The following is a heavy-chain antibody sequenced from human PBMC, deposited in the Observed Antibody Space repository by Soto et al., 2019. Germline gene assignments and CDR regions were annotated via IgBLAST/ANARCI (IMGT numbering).Heavy chain of an antibody. Sequence: GGSLRLSCAASGFTFSSYAMSWVRQAPGKGLEWVSAISGSGGSTYYADSVKGRFTISRDNSKNTLYLQMNSLRAEDTAVYYCAKDGEPYNWNYDAFDIWGQGTMVTVSS. CDR3: AKDGEPYNWNYDAFDI. CDR2: ISGSGGST. D-gene: IGHD1-7*01. CDR1: GFTFSSYA. J-gene: IGHJ3*02. V-gene: IGHV3-23*01.